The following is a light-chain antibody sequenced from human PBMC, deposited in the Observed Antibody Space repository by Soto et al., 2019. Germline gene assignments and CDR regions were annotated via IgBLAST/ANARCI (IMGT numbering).Light chain of an antibody. V-gene: IGKV3D-20*01. CDR2: DTS. J-gene: IGKJ1*01. CDR1: QRVSGGF. Sequence: PVERVTLSCRASQRVSGGFLAWYQQKPGLAPRLILYDTSFRATGIPDGFSGSGSGTGFTLTISRLDPEDFAVYYCQQYGSSPSFGQGTKVDI. CDR3: QQYGSSPS.